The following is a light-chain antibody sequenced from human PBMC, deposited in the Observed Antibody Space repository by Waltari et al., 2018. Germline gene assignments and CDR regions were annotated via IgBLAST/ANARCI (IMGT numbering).Light chain of an antibody. CDR3: QKYGSLPAT. Sequence: EIMLTQSPGTLSLSPGERATLSCRASQSISKYLAWYQQKPGQAPRLHIYDESTRATGXPYSFSGSGYVTDXSLTISRLEPEXXXVYYCQKYGSLPATFGRGTKVEIK. CDR2: DES. V-gene: IGKV3-20*01. CDR1: QSISKY. J-gene: IGKJ1*01.